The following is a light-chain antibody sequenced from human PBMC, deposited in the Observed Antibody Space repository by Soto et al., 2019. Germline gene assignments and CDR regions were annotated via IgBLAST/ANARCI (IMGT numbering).Light chain of an antibody. V-gene: IGLV2-14*01. J-gene: IGLJ2*01. Sequence: QSALTQPASVSGSPGQTITISCTGTRSDVGGYNYVSWYQQYPGKAPKLLTYEVTNRPSGVSNRFSGSKSGNVASLTIYGLQAEDEADYYCSAYTSTNTPVVFGRGTKLTVL. CDR1: RSDVGGYNY. CDR2: EVT. CDR3: SAYTSTNTPVV.